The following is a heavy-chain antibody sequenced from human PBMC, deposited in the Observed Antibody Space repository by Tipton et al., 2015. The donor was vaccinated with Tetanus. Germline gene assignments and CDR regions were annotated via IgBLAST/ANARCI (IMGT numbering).Heavy chain of an antibody. CDR1: GFTVSSNY. Sequence: SLRLSCAASGFTVSSNYMSWVRQAPGTGLEWVSVIYSGGSTYYADSVKGRFTISKDNSKNTLYLQRNSLRAEDTAVYYCERVWSWKDGSYGSWGQGTLVPVSS. D-gene: IGHD1-1*01. V-gene: IGHV3-66*01. CDR2: IYSGGST. J-gene: IGHJ5*02. CDR3: ERVWSWKDGSYGS.